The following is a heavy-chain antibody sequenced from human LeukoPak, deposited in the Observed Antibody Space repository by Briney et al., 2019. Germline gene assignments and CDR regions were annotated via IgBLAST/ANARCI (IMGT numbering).Heavy chain of an antibody. J-gene: IGHJ4*02. Sequence: ASGKVSCKASGYTFTSYGISWVRQAPGQGLEWMGWISAYNGNTNYAQKLQGRVTMTTDTSTSTAYMELRSLRSDDTAVYYCARGITMVRGVTSVRGYFDYWGQGTLVTVSS. V-gene: IGHV1-18*01. CDR2: ISAYNGNT. CDR1: GYTFTSYG. CDR3: ARGITMVRGVTSVRGYFDY. D-gene: IGHD3-10*01.